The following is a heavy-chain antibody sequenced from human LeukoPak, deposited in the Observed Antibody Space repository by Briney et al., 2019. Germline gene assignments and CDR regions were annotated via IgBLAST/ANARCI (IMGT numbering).Heavy chain of an antibody. CDR1: GFTFSSYA. Sequence: GGSLRLSCAASGFTFSSYAMSWVRQAPGKGLEWVSAISGSGGSTYYADSVKGRFTISRDNSKNTLYLQMNSLRAEDTAVYYCAKGSRLGDPLYCSGGSCYGHFDYWGRGTLVTVSS. V-gene: IGHV3-23*01. CDR3: AKGSRLGDPLYCSGGSCYGHFDY. J-gene: IGHJ4*02. D-gene: IGHD2-15*01. CDR2: ISGSGGST.